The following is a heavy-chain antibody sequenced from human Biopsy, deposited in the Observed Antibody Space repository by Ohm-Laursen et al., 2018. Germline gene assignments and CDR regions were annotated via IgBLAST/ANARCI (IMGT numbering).Heavy chain of an antibody. J-gene: IGHJ2*01. D-gene: IGHD3-22*01. CDR1: GGYVSSYY. V-gene: IGHV4-59*02. CDR3: ARDRGYYSDRTVPGYFDL. Sequence: GTLSLTCTVSGGYVSSYYWSWIRRPPGKGLEWIGYMYDTGNTNYNPSLKSRVTISKDRSKNHFSLRLRSVTPADTAIYYCARDRGYYSDRTVPGYFDLWGRGTLVTVSS. CDR2: MYDTGNT.